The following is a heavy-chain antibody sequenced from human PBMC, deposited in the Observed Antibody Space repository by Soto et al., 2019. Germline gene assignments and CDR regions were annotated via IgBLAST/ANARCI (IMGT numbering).Heavy chain of an antibody. CDR2: INPNSGGT. J-gene: IGHJ5*02. Sequence: GASVKVSCKASGYTFTGYYMHWVRQAPGQGLEWMGWINPNSGGTNYAQKFQGWVTMTRDTSISTAYMERSRLRSDDTAVYYCARDHSSTSGPNWFDPWGQGTLVTVSS. CDR1: GYTFTGYY. V-gene: IGHV1-2*04. D-gene: IGHD2-2*01. CDR3: ARDHSSTSGPNWFDP.